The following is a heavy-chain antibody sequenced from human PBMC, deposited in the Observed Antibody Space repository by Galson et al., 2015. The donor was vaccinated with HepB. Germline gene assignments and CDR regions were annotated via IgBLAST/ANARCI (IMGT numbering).Heavy chain of an antibody. Sequence: SVKVSCKASGGTFSSYAISWVRQAPGQGLEWMGGIIPIFGTANYAQKFQGRVTITADESTSTAYMELSSLRSEDTAVYYCARYSGVPAAIRSLDYYYYYMDVWGKGTAVTVSS. CDR3: ARYSGVPAAIRSLDYYYYYMDV. CDR2: IIPIFGTA. CDR1: GGTFSSYA. D-gene: IGHD2-2*02. V-gene: IGHV1-69*13. J-gene: IGHJ6*03.